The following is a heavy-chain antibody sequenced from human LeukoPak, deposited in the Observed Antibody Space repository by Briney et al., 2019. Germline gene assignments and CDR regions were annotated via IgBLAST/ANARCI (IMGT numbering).Heavy chain of an antibody. J-gene: IGHJ3*02. D-gene: IGHD6-13*01. Sequence: GGSLRLSCAASGFTVSSNYMSWVRQAPGKGLVWVSRTNSDASSTDYADSVKGRFTISRDNAKNTLYLQMDSPRAEDTAVYYCARGRITAAGTGSHDAFDMWGQGTMVTVSS. CDR1: GFTVSSNY. CDR3: ARGRITAAGTGSHDAFDM. V-gene: IGHV3-74*01. CDR2: TNSDASST.